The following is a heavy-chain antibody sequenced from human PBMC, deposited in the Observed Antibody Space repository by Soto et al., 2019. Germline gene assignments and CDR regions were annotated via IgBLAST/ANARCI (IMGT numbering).Heavy chain of an antibody. J-gene: IGHJ6*02. CDR1: GFTFSNYI. D-gene: IGHD3-22*01. Sequence: QVQLVESGVGVVQPGRSLRLSCAASGFTFSNYIMHLVRQAPGKGLEWVAIISYDGSKEDYADSVKGRFTISRDNSKNNLYLHMNSLGAADTAVYYCARHLYEGLIIHMWLIAYGMDVWGQATAVTVSS. V-gene: IGHV3-30-3*01. CDR3: ARHLYEGLIIHMWLIAYGMDV. CDR2: ISYDGSKE.